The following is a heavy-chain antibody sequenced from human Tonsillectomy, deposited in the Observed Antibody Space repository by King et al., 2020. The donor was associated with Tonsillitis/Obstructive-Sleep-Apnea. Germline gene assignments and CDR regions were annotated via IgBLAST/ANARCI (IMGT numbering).Heavy chain of an antibody. CDR1: GFTFSSYC. Sequence: VQLVESGGCLVQPGGSLGLSCSASGFTFSSYCMHLFRQAPGKGLEDVSSVSMNGVGPYYADSVKGRFTISRDNSKKRLYLQMSSLRAEDTAVYYCVKGSSGEYYYYYMDVWGKGTTVTVSS. J-gene: IGHJ6*03. V-gene: IGHV3-64D*06. CDR3: VKGSSGEYYYYYMDV. CDR2: VSMNGVGP. D-gene: IGHD3-10*01.